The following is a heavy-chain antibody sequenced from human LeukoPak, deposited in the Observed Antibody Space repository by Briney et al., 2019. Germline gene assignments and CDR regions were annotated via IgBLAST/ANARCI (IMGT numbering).Heavy chain of an antibody. CDR1: GYTFTSYG. CDR3: ARDRLSWEDRLLHDYGPGDAFDI. J-gene: IGHJ3*02. D-gene: IGHD4-17*01. Sequence: GASVKVSCKASGYTFTSYGISWVRQAPGQGLEWMGWISAYNGNTNYAQKLQGRVTMTTDTSTSTAYMELSRLRSDDTAVYYCARDRLSWEDRLLHDYGPGDAFDIWGQGTMVTVSS. V-gene: IGHV1-18*01. CDR2: ISAYNGNT.